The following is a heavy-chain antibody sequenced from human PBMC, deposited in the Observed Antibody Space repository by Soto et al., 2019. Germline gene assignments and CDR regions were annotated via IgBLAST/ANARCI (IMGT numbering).Heavy chain of an antibody. J-gene: IGHJ4*02. CDR2: IIPILGIE. CDR3: ARGWYTAMVLGY. Sequence: QVQLVQSGAEVKKPGSSVNVSCKASGGTFSSYTISWVRQAPGQELEWMGRIIPILGIENYTQKFQGRVTITADKSTSTAYMELSSLRSEVTAVYYCARGWYTAMVLGYWGQGTLVAVSS. D-gene: IGHD5-18*01. V-gene: IGHV1-69*02. CDR1: GGTFSSYT.